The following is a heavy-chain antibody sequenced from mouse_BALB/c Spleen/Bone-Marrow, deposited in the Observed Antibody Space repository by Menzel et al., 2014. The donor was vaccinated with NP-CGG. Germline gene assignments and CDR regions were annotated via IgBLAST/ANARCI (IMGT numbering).Heavy chain of an antibody. CDR1: GFNIKDTY. CDR3: ARYYYGSSLFAY. V-gene: IGHV14-3*02. CDR2: IDPANGNT. J-gene: IGHJ3*01. D-gene: IGHD1-1*01. Sequence: VQLQESGAELVTPGASVKLSCTASGFNIKDTYMHWVKQRPEQGLEWIGRIDPANGNTKYDPKFQDKATITADTSSNTAYLQLSSLTSEDTAVYYCARYYYGSSLFAYWGQGTLVTVSA.